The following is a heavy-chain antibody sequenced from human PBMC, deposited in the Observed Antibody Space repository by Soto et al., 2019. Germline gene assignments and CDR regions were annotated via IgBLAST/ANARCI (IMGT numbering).Heavy chain of an antibody. V-gene: IGHV3-23*01. CDR1: GFTFSSYA. CDR2: ISGSGGST. D-gene: IGHD3-10*01. J-gene: IGHJ4*02. CDR3: AKDFHYGSETYYMDY. Sequence: EVQLLESGGDLVQPGGSLRLSCAASGFTFSSYAMCWVRQAPGMGLEWVSVISGSGGSTYYADSVKGRFTISRDNSTNTLYLQMNSMRAEDTAVYYCAKDFHYGSETYYMDYWGQGTLVTVSS.